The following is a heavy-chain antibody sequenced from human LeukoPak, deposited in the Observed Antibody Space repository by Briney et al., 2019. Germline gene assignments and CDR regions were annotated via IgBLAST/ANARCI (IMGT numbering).Heavy chain of an antibody. CDR3: ARAYYGSGSYYVDY. CDR2: ISSSSSYI. V-gene: IGHV3-21*01. CDR1: GFTFSSDS. D-gene: IGHD3-10*01. Sequence: GGSLRLSCAASGFTFSSDSMNWVRQAPGKGLGWVSSISSSSSYIYYADSVKGRFTISRDNAKNSLYLQMNSLRAEDPAVYYCARAYYGSGSYYVDYWGQGTLVTVSS. J-gene: IGHJ4*02.